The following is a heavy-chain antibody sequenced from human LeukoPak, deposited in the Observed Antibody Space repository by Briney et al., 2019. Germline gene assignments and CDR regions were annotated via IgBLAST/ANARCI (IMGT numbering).Heavy chain of an antibody. V-gene: IGHV1-46*01. CDR3: ARLMMGLVLRGAFDI. Sequence: ASVTVSCKASGYTFTGYYLHWVRLAPGPGLEWVGIINLSGGSTSYAQKFQGRVTMTRDMSTSTVYMELSSVSSEDTAVYSWARLMMGLVLRGAFDIWGQGTMVTVSS. J-gene: IGHJ3*02. CDR2: INLSGGST. CDR1: GYTFTGYY. D-gene: IGHD3-16*01.